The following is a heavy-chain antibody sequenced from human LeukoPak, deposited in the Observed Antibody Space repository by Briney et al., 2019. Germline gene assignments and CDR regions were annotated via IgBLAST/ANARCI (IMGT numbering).Heavy chain of an antibody. J-gene: IGHJ3*02. V-gene: IGHV3-53*01. CDR1: GFMVSRNY. CDR2: MYTGGST. CDR3: ARRISGASYAFDI. Sequence: GGSLRLSCAASGFMVSRNYMSWVRQAPGKGLEWVSVMYTGGSTYHADSVKGRFTISRDNSKNTLNLQMNSLRAEDTALYYCARRISGASYAFDIWGQGTMVTVSS.